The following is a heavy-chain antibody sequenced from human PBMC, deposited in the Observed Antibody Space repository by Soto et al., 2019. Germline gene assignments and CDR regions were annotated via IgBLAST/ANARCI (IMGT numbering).Heavy chain of an antibody. CDR2: IFPRDSDT. J-gene: IGHJ6*02. D-gene: IGHD1-26*01. Sequence: GESLKISCQGSGYTFSNHWINWVRLVPGKGLEWMGIIFPRDSDTRYSPSLQGQVIISVDKSTNTAYLQWTRLTASDTAIYYCAKSIEGGPMDVWGQGTTATVSS. CDR1: GYTFSNHW. V-gene: IGHV5-51*01. CDR3: AKSIEGGPMDV.